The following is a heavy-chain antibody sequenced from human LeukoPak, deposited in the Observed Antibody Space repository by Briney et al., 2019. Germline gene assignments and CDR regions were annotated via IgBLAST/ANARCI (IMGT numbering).Heavy chain of an antibody. Sequence: SETLSLTCTVSGGSISSGDYYWSWIRQPPGKGLEWIGYIYYSGSTYYNPSLKSRVTISVDTSKNQFSLKLSSVTAADTPVYYCARGQYYYGSGSYAVDYWGQGTLVTVSS. V-gene: IGHV4-30-4*01. J-gene: IGHJ4*02. CDR3: ARGQYYYGSGSYAVDY. CDR1: GGSISSGDYY. D-gene: IGHD3-10*01. CDR2: IYYSGST.